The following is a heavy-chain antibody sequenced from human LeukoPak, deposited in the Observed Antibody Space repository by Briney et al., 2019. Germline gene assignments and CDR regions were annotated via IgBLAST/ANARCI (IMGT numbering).Heavy chain of an antibody. V-gene: IGHV5-51*01. CDR2: IYPGDSDT. CDR1: GYIFTSYW. J-gene: IGHJ4*02. D-gene: IGHD6-6*01. Sequence: GESLKISCKGSGYIFTSYWIGWVRQMPGKGLEWMGIIYPGDSDTRYSPSFQGQVTISADKSISTAYLQWSSLKASDTAMYYCARRHSSSGYYFDYWGQGTLVTVSS. CDR3: ARRHSSSGYYFDY.